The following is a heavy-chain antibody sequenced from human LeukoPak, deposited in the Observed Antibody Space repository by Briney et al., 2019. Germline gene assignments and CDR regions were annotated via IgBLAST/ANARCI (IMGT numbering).Heavy chain of an antibody. J-gene: IGHJ4*02. Sequence: PGGSPRLSCAASGFTFSRYSMNWVRQAPGKGLEWVSTISSSSTYIYYADSVEGRFTISRDNAKNSVFLQMNSLTVDDTAVYFCTRDLSSGHPGGFDYWGQGSLVTVSS. V-gene: IGHV3-21*01. D-gene: IGHD3-3*01. CDR1: GFTFSRYS. CDR3: TRDLSSGHPGGFDY. CDR2: ISSSSTYI.